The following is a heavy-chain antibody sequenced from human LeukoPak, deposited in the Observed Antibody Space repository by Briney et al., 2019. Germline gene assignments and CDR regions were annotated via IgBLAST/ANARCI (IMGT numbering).Heavy chain of an antibody. Sequence: SETLSLTCAVYGGSFSGYYWSWLRQPPGKGLEWIGEINHSGSTNYNPSLKSQVTISVDTSKNQFSLKLSSVTAADTAVYYCARGGMDIVVVPAANWAPNFDYWGQGTLVTVSS. D-gene: IGHD2-2*03. CDR3: ARGGMDIVVVPAANWAPNFDY. CDR2: INHSGST. V-gene: IGHV4-34*01. CDR1: GGSFSGYY. J-gene: IGHJ4*02.